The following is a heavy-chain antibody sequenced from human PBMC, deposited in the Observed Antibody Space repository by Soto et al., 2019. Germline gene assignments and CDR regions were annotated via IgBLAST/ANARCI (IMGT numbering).Heavy chain of an antibody. J-gene: IGHJ4*02. D-gene: IGHD2-21*02. V-gene: IGHV3-48*01. CDR3: ASLPVVTAKQFDY. CDR1: GFTFTTYS. CDR2: ISSSGTTI. Sequence: EVQLVDSGGGLVQPGGSLRLSCVASGFTFTTYSMNWVRQAPGTGLEWVSYISSSGTTIYYADSVKGRFTISRDNAKNSLFLQMNSLSAEDTAVYYCASLPVVTAKQFDYWGQGTLVTVSS.